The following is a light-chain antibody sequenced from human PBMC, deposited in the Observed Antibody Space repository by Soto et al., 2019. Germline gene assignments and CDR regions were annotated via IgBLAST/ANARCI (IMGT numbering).Light chain of an antibody. V-gene: IGKV3-15*01. CDR2: DAS. CDR1: QSVSSH. J-gene: IGKJ4*01. Sequence: EIVMTQSPATLSVSPGERATLSCRASQSVSSHLAWYQQKPGQAPRLLIYDASTRATDIPARFSGSGSGTEFTPTLSSLRSKDFAVYNCKQYNNWPPLTFGGGTKVETK. CDR3: KQYNNWPPLT.